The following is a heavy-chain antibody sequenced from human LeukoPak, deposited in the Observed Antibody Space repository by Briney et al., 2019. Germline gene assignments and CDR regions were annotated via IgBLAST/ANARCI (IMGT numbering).Heavy chain of an antibody. V-gene: IGHV1-18*01. Sequence: GASVKVSCKASGYTFTSYGISWVRQAPGQGLEWMGWISAYNGNTSYAQKLQGRVTMTTDTSTSTAYMELRSLRSDDTAVYYCARLTTINNIYPTLDYWGQGTLVTVSS. J-gene: IGHJ4*02. CDR2: ISAYNGNT. CDR1: GYTFTSYG. D-gene: IGHD1-14*01. CDR3: ARLTTINNIYPTLDY.